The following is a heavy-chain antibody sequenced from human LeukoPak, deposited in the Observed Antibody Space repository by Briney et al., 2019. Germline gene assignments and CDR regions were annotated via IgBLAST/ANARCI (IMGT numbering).Heavy chain of an antibody. CDR3: ARDKSGSSGWYSFFDY. J-gene: IGHJ4*02. Sequence: ASVKVSCKASGYTFTSYYIHWVRQAPGQGLEWMGLINPSGGSTNYAQKFQGRVTMTRDTSTSTVYMELSRLRSDDTAVYYCARDKSGSSGWYSFFDYWGQGTLVTVSS. CDR1: GYTFTSYY. CDR2: INPSGGST. V-gene: IGHV1-46*01. D-gene: IGHD6-19*01.